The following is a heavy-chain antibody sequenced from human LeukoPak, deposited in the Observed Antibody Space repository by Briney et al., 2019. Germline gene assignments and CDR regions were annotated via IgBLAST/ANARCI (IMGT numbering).Heavy chain of an antibody. CDR3: ARQDYGDYAFDY. CDR2: IYYSGSN. V-gene: IGHV4-39*01. CDR1: GGSISSSSYY. J-gene: IGHJ4*02. D-gene: IGHD4-17*01. Sequence: SETLTLTCTVSGGSISSSSYYWGWLRQPPGKGLEWIGNIYYSGSNYYNPSLKRRSTISVDTSKNMFSLTLSSVTAADTAVYYCARQDYGDYAFDYWGQGTLVTVSS.